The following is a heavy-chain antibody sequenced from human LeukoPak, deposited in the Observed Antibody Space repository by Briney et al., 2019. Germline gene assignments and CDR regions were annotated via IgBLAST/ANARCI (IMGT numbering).Heavy chain of an antibody. Sequence: ASVKVSCKASGYTFTSYYMHWVRQAPGQGLEWMGWINPNSGGTNYAQKFQGRVTMTRDTSISTAYMELSRLRSDDTAVYYCARDSASSSGPSLYYYYYMDVWGKGTTVTVSS. CDR3: ARDSASSSGPSLYYYYYMDV. D-gene: IGHD3-10*01. CDR2: INPNSGGT. V-gene: IGHV1-2*02. J-gene: IGHJ6*03. CDR1: GYTFTSYY.